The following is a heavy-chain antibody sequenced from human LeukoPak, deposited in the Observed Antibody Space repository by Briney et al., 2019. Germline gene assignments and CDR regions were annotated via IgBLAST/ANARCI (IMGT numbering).Heavy chain of an antibody. Sequence: SVKVSCKASGGTFSSYAISWVRQAPGQGLEWMGGIIPIFGTANYAQKFQGRVTITADESTSTAYMELSSLRSEDTAVYYCARAQSSTASLYPYYYYYYMDVWGKGTTVTVSS. D-gene: IGHD6-13*01. CDR3: ARAQSSTASLYPYYYYYYMDV. V-gene: IGHV1-69*13. CDR2: IIPIFGTA. J-gene: IGHJ6*03. CDR1: GGTFSSYA.